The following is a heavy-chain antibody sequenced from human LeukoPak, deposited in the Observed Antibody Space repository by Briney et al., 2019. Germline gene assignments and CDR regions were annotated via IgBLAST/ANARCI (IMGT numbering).Heavy chain of an antibody. V-gene: IGHV1-2*02. Sequence: ASVKVSCKASGYTFTGYYMHWVRQAPGQGLEWMGWINPNSGGTNYAQKFQGRVTMTRDTSISTAYMELSRLRSDDTAVYYCASYYCDSSGYSDYFDYWGQGTLVTVSS. D-gene: IGHD3-22*01. CDR2: INPNSGGT. CDR1: GYTFTGYY. J-gene: IGHJ4*02. CDR3: ASYYCDSSGYSDYFDY.